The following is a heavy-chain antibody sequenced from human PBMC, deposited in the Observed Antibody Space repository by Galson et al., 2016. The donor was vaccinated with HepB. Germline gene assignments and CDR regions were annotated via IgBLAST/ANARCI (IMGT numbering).Heavy chain of an antibody. CDR1: GGSITSTNYY. D-gene: IGHD3-9*01. V-gene: IGHV4-39*01. CDR2: IYYNGNT. CDR3: ARHATYDILIGYFWAQPQPFDL. J-gene: IGHJ4*02. Sequence: SETLSLTCTVSGGSITSTNYYWGWIRQSPEKGLEWIGSIYYNGNTYLNPSLKSRVTISVDTSQNHFSLKMYSVTAADTAVYYCARHATYDILIGYFWAQPQPFDLWGQGTLVTVSS.